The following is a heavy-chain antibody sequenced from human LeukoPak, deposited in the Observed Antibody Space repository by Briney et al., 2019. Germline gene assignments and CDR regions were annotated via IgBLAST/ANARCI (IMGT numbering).Heavy chain of an antibody. CDR2: IDRDGLTR. CDR1: GFTFSSYW. D-gene: IGHD3-3*01. Sequence: LTGGSLRLSCAASGFTFSSYWMHWVRQVPGKGLAWVSRIDRDGLTREYADSVKGRFTITRDNARKMVHLEMYSLRGEDTAVYYCAASKWSGSVDYWGQGALVTVSS. J-gene: IGHJ4*02. CDR3: AASKWSGSVDY. V-gene: IGHV3-74*03.